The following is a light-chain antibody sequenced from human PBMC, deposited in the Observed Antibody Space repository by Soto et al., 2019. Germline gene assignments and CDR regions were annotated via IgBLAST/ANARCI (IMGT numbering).Light chain of an antibody. Sequence: QAVVTQPPSVSGAPGQRVTISCTGSSSNIGAGYDVHWYQQLPGTAPKLLIFGNNNRSSGVPDRFSGSKSGTSASLAITGLQAEDEADYFCQSYDSSLVVFGTGTKLTVL. J-gene: IGLJ1*01. CDR1: SSNIGAGYD. V-gene: IGLV1-40*01. CDR2: GNN. CDR3: QSYDSSLVV.